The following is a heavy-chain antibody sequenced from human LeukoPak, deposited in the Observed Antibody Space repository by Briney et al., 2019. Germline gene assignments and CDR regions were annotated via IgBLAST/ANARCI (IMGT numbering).Heavy chain of an antibody. CDR3: AREVVVAATSGDYYGMDV. D-gene: IGHD2-15*01. Sequence: SETLSLTCTVSGGSVSSGSYYWSWIRQPPGKGLEWIGYIYYSGSTNYNPSLKSRVTISVDTSKNQFSLKLSSVTAADTAVYYCAREVVVAATSGDYYGMDVWGQGTMVTVSS. J-gene: IGHJ6*02. V-gene: IGHV4-61*01. CDR1: GGSVSSGSYY. CDR2: IYYSGST.